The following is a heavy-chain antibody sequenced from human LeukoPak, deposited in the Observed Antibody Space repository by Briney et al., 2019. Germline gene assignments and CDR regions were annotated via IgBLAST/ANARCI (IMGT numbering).Heavy chain of an antibody. CDR3: ARDGGPYRSSTSCYYGMDV. V-gene: IGHV4-61*01. CDR2: IYYSGST. CDR1: GGSVSSGSYY. J-gene: IGHJ6*04. D-gene: IGHD2-2*01. Sequence: PSETLSLTCTVSGGSVSSGSYYWSWIRQPPGKGLEWIGYIYYSGSTNYNPSLKSRVTISVDTSKNQFSLKLSSVTAADTAVYYCARDGGPYRSSTSCYYGMDVWGKGTTVTVSS.